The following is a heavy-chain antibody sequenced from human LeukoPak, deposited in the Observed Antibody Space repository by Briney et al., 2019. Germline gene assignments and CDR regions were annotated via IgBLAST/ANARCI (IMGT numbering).Heavy chain of an antibody. CDR3: ARALCIWGGDCHYFDY. V-gene: IGHV3-7*01. CDR2: IKEDGSEK. D-gene: IGHD2-21*01. CDR1: GFIFSTYW. J-gene: IGHJ4*02. Sequence: GGSLRLSCVGSGFIFSTYWMTWVRQAPGKGLEWVANIKEDGSEKCYVDSVKGRFTISRDNAKNSLYLQMNSLRAEDTAVYYCARALCIWGGDCHYFDYWGQGTLVTVSS.